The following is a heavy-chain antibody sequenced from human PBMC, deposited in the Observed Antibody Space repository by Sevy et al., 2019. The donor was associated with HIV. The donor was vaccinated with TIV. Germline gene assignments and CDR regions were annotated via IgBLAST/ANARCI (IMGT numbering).Heavy chain of an antibody. J-gene: IGHJ4*02. CDR1: GGSFSGYY. V-gene: IGHV4-34*01. CDR2: INHSGST. Sequence: SETLSLTCAVYGGSFSGYYWSWIRQPPGKGLEWIGEINHSGSTNYNPSLKSRVTISVDTSKNQFSLKLSSVTAADTAVYYCARSGIRGRGGGSCYCYWGQGTLVTVSS. CDR3: ARSGIRGRGGGSCYCY. D-gene: IGHD2-15*01.